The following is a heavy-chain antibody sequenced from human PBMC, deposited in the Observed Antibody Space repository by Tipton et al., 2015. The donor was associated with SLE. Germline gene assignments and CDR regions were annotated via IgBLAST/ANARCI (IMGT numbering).Heavy chain of an antibody. CDR1: GFTFSSYG. V-gene: IGHV3-30*02. CDR3: AKDSGYDSGICSDY. Sequence: SLRLSCAASGFTFSSYGMHWVRQAPGKGLEWVAFIRYDGSNKYYADSVKGRFTISRDNSKNTLYLQMNSLRAEDTAVYYCAKDSGYDSGICSDYWGQGTLVTVSS. CDR2: IRYDGSNK. D-gene: IGHD5-12*01. J-gene: IGHJ4*02.